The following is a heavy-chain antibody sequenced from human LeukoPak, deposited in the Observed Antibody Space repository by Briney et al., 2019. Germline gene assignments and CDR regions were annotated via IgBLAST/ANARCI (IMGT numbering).Heavy chain of an antibody. Sequence: GGSLRLSCAASGFTFSSYEMNWVRQAPGNGLEWVSYISSSGSTIYYADSVKGRFTISRDNAKNSLYLQMNSLRAEDTAVYYCAVATIKDYFDYWGQGTLVTVSS. CDR3: AVATIKDYFDY. V-gene: IGHV3-48*03. CDR1: GFTFSSYE. D-gene: IGHD5-24*01. CDR2: ISSSGSTI. J-gene: IGHJ4*02.